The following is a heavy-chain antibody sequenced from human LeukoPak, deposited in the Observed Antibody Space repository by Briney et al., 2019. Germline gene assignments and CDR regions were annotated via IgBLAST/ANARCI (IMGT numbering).Heavy chain of an antibody. Sequence: GGSLRLSCAASGFTFSSYGMHWVRQAPGKGLEWVAFIRYDGSNKYYADSVKGRFTISRDNSKNTLYLQMNSLRAEDTAVYYCAKDASTWPYYFDYWGQGTLVTVSS. J-gene: IGHJ4*02. D-gene: IGHD6-13*01. CDR1: GFTFSSYG. CDR3: AKDASTWPYYFDY. CDR2: IRYDGSNK. V-gene: IGHV3-30*02.